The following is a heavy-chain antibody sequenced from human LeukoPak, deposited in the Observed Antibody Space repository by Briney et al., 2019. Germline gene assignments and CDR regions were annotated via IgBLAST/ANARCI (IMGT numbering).Heavy chain of an antibody. D-gene: IGHD6-19*01. J-gene: IGHJ6*03. Sequence: PGGSLRLSCASSGFTFSSYSMNWVRQAPGKGLESVSSISSSSSYIYYADSVKGRFTISSNNAKNSLYLQMNSLRVADTAVYYCARGWDSSGWYDYYYMDVWGKGTTVTVSS. V-gene: IGHV3-21*01. CDR3: ARGWDSSGWYDYYYMDV. CDR2: ISSSSSYI. CDR1: GFTFSSYS.